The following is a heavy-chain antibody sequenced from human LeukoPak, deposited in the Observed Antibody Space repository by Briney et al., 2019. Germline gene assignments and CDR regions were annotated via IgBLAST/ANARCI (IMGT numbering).Heavy chain of an antibody. CDR2: ISGSGGGT. D-gene: IGHD6-19*01. CDR1: GFTFSSYA. CDR3: AKSLSLAGAEYFHH. V-gene: IGHV3-23*01. J-gene: IGHJ1*01. Sequence: GGSLRLSCAASGFTFSSYAVSWVRQAPGKGLEWVSTISGSGGGTYYADSVKGRFTISRDNSKNTLFLQMNSLRAEDTAVYYCAKSLSLAGAEYFHHWGQGTLVTVSS.